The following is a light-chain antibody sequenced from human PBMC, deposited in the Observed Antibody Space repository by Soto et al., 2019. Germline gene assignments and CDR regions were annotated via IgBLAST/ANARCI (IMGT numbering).Light chain of an antibody. CDR1: QAIGNY. V-gene: IGKV1-27*01. CDR2: AAS. Sequence: DIQVTQFPSSLSASVGDRITITCRASQAIGNYLAWYQQKPGKVPKLLIYAASTLQPGVPSRFSGSRSGTDFTLTVSSLQPEDVATYLCQKYNGVPLTFGPGTKVEIK. CDR3: QKYNGVPLT. J-gene: IGKJ3*01.